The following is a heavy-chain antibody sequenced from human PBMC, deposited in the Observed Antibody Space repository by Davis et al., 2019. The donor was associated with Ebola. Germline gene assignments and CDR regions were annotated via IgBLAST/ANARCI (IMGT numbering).Heavy chain of an antibody. J-gene: IGHJ4*02. Sequence: SETLSLTCAVYGGSFSGYYWTWIRQPPGRGLEWIGEINHSGSTNYSPSLKSRVTISVDTSKNQFSLKLTSVTAADTAVYYCARTFTVDTPIIDYWGQGALVTVSP. CDR3: ARTFTVDTPIIDY. V-gene: IGHV4-34*01. CDR2: INHSGST. D-gene: IGHD5-18*01. CDR1: GGSFSGYY.